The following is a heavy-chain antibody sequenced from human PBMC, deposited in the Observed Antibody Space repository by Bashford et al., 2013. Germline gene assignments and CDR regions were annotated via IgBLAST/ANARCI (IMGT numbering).Heavy chain of an antibody. Sequence: ASVKVSCKASGYTFTGYYMHWVRQAPGQGLEWMGWINPNSGGTNYAQKFQGRVTMTRDTSISTAYMELSRLRSDDTAVYYCARDGPVVGVWNAFDVWGQGTVVTVSS. V-gene: IGHV1-2*02. CDR3: ARDGPVVGVWNAFDV. CDR1: GYTFTGYY. D-gene: IGHD1-26*01. CDR2: INPNSGGT. J-gene: IGHJ3*01.